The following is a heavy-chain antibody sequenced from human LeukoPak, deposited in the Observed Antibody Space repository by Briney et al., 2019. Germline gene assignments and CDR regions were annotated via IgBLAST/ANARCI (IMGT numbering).Heavy chain of an antibody. Sequence: GGSLRLSCAASGFTFSSYWMSWVRQAPGKGLEWVANIKQDGSEKYYVDSVKGRFTISRDNAKNSLYLQMNSLRAEDTAVYHCARDRGYYYDSSGYYHYYWGQGTLVTVSS. CDR1: GFTFSSYW. V-gene: IGHV3-7*01. CDR3: ARDRGYYYDSSGYYHYY. J-gene: IGHJ4*02. D-gene: IGHD3-22*01. CDR2: IKQDGSEK.